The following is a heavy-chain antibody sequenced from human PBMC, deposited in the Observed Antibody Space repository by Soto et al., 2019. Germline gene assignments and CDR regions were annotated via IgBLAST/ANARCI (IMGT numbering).Heavy chain of an antibody. J-gene: IGHJ3*02. Sequence: PSETLSLTCAVYGGSFSGYYWSWIRQPPGKGLEWIGEINHSGSTNYNPSLKSRVTISVDTSKNQFSLKLSSVTAADTAVYYCARGYYDILTGSYSDAFDIWGQGTMVTVSS. CDR3: ARGYYDILTGSYSDAFDI. D-gene: IGHD3-9*01. V-gene: IGHV4-34*01. CDR2: INHSGST. CDR1: GGSFSGYY.